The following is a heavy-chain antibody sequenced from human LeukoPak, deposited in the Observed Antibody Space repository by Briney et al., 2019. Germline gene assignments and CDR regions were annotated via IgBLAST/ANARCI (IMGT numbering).Heavy chain of an antibody. V-gene: IGHV3-7*01. D-gene: IGHD3-10*01. CDR1: GFTFSSYW. CDR2: IKQDGSEK. Sequence: GGFLRLSCAASGFTFSSYWMSWVRQAPGKGLEWVANIKQDGSEKYYVDSVKGRFTISRDNAKNSLYLQMNSLRAEDTAVYYCAREVHGSGSYSWYWGQGTLVTVSS. J-gene: IGHJ4*02. CDR3: AREVHGSGSYSWY.